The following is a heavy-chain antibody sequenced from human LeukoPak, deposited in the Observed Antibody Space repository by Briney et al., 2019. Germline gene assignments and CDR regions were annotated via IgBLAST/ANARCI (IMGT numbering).Heavy chain of an antibody. J-gene: IGHJ4*02. Sequence: GRSLRLSCAASGFTFSSYAMHWVRQAPGKGLEWVAVISHDGSNKYYADSVKGRFTISRDNSKNTLYLQMNSLRAEDTAVYYCAKDSGWFGDYGSYYFDYWGQGTLVTVSS. CDR1: GFTFSSYA. CDR2: ISHDGSNK. CDR3: AKDSGWFGDYGSYYFDY. D-gene: IGHD3-10*01. V-gene: IGHV3-30-3*01.